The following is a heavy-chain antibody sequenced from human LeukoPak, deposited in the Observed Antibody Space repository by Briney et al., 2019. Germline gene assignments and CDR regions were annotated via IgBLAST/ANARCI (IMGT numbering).Heavy chain of an antibody. CDR3: ARVPQGLSPYYYYYYMDV. CDR2: IYSGVPT. CDR1: GVSISRFY. V-gene: IGHV4-59*01. Sequence: SETPSLTCTASGVSISRFYWSWVRQPPGKGLEWIGNIYSGVPTYFNPSLKSRVIISVDTSKNQFSLKLSSVTAADTAVYYCARVPQGLSPYYYYYYMDVWGKGTTVTVSS. J-gene: IGHJ6*03. D-gene: IGHD3-16*02.